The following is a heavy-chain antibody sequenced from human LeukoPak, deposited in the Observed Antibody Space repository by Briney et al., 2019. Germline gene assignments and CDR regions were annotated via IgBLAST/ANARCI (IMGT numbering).Heavy chain of an antibody. CDR3: ARGQRRHTDMAPSLDY. D-gene: IGHD5-18*01. CDR1: GFTFSSYA. Sequence: SGGSLRLSCAASGFTFSSYAMHWVRQAPGKGLEWVAVISYDGSNKYYADSMKGRFTISRDNSKNTLYLQMNSLRAEDTAVYYCARGQRRHTDMAPSLDYWGQGTLATVSS. CDR2: ISYDGSNK. V-gene: IGHV3-30*04. J-gene: IGHJ4*02.